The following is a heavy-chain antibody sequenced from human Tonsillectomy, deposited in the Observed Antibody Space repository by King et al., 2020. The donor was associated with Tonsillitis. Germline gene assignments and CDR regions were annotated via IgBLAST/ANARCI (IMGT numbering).Heavy chain of an antibody. V-gene: IGHV5-51*03. CDR3: ATLPPFGSGRWFDY. D-gene: IGHD6-19*01. CDR2: IYPDDSDT. CDR1: GYTFTNYW. J-gene: IGHJ4*02. Sequence: QLVQSGAEVKKPGESLKISCKGSGYTFTNYWIGWVRQMPGKGLEWMGIIYPDDSDTRYSPSLQGQVTISADKSISIAYLQWSSLRASDNAMYYCATLPPFGSGRWFDYWGQGTLVTVSS.